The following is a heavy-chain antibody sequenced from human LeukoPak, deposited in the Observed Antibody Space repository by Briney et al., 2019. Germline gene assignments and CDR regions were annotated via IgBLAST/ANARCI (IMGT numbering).Heavy chain of an antibody. CDR1: GFSVSSNY. Sequence: PGGSLRLSCAASGFSVSSNYSSWVRQAPGKGLEWVSIIYSDGSTFHADSVKGRFTMYRDNSKNTLDLQMNSLRADDTAVYFCARDRHRYRGTIGDGDAFDIWGQGTMVTVTS. CDR3: ARDRHRYRGTIGDGDAFDI. J-gene: IGHJ3*02. D-gene: IGHD1-7*01. V-gene: IGHV3-53*01. CDR2: IYSDGST.